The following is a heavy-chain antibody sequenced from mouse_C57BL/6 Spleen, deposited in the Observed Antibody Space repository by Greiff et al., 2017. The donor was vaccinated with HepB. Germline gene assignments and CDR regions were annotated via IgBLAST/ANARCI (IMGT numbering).Heavy chain of an antibody. CDR2: IYPGDGDT. CDR3: ARAIYYGNYGYFDY. J-gene: IGHJ2*01. D-gene: IGHD2-1*01. CDR1: GYAFSSYW. V-gene: IGHV1-80*01. Sequence: VQLVESGAELVKPGASVKISCKASGYAFSSYWMNWVKQRPGKGLEWIGQIYPGDGDTNYNGKFKGKATLTADKSSSTAYMQLSSLTSEDSAVYFCARAIYYGNYGYFDYWGQGTTLTVSS.